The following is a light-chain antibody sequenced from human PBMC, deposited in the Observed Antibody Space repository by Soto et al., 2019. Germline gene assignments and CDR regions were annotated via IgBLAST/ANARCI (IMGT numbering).Light chain of an antibody. CDR2: GAS. V-gene: IGKV3-20*01. CDR1: QSVSSSY. J-gene: IGKJ1*01. CDR3: QQQGSSPLFT. Sequence: EIVLTQSPGTLSLSPGERATLSCRASQSVSSSYLAWYQQKPGQAPRLLIYGASSRATGIPDRFGGSGSGTDFTLTISRLEPEDFAVYYCQQQGSSPLFTLGHGTRVDI.